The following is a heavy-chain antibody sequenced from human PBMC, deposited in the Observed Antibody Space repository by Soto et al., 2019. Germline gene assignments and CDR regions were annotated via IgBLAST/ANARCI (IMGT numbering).Heavy chain of an antibody. V-gene: IGHV1-69*13. D-gene: IGHD4-4*01. CDR3: ARDGSTVTYYYYYGMDV. CDR1: GGTFGSYA. Sequence: SVKVSCKASGGTFGSYAISWVRQAPGQGLEWMGGIIPIFGTANYAQKFQGRVTITADESTSTAYMELSSLRSEDTAVYYCARDGSTVTYYYYYGMDVWGQGTTVTVSS. CDR2: IIPIFGTA. J-gene: IGHJ6*02.